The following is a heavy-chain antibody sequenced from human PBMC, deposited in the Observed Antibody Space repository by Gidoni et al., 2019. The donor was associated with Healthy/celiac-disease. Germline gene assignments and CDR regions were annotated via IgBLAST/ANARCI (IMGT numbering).Heavy chain of an antibody. J-gene: IGHJ3*02. CDR2: INHSGST. D-gene: IGHD3-22*01. CDR3: AISTVYYDSSGYYGAFDI. Sequence: QVQLQQWGAGLLKPSETLSLTCAVYGGSFSGYYWSWIRQPPGKGLEWIGEINHSGSTNYNPSLKSRVTISVDTSKNQFSLKLSSVTAADTAVYYCAISTVYYDSSGYYGAFDIWGQGTMVTVSS. CDR1: GGSFSGYY. V-gene: IGHV4-34*01.